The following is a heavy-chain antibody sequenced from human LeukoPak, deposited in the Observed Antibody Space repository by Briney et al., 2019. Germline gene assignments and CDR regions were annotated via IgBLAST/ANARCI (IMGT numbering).Heavy chain of an antibody. V-gene: IGHV3-9*01. CDR3: AKDLGYCSSTSCLNDAFDI. D-gene: IGHD2-2*01. CDR1: GFTFDDYA. Sequence: PGGSLRLSCAASGFTFDDYAMHWVRQAPGKGLEWVSGISWNSGSIGYADSVKGRFTISRDNAKNSLYLQMNSLRAEDTALYYCAKDLGYCSSTSCLNDAFDIWGQGTMVTVSS. CDR2: ISWNSGSI. J-gene: IGHJ3*02.